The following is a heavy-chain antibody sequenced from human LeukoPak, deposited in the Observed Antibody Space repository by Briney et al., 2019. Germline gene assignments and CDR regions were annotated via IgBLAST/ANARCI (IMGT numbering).Heavy chain of an antibody. CDR3: ARGYCSGGSCSHDAFDI. V-gene: IGHV1-8*01. Sequence: ASVKVSCKASGGTFSSFGISWVRQATGQGLEWMGWMNPNSGNTGYAQKFQGRVTITRNTSISTAYMELSSLRSEDTAVYYCARGYCSGGSCSHDAFDIWGQGTMVTVSS. CDR1: GGTFSSFG. J-gene: IGHJ3*02. CDR2: MNPNSGNT. D-gene: IGHD2-15*01.